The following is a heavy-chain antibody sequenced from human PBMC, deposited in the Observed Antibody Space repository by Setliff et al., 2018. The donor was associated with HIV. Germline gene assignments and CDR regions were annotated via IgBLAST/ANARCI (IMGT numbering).Heavy chain of an antibody. D-gene: IGHD3-10*01. CDR2: FDPEKGET. Sequence: ASVKVSCKVSGYTLTKLSIHWVRQAPGKGLEWMGGFDPEKGETVYAQKLQGRVTMTDDTSTDTAYMELSSLRSEDTAVYFCWFGEPVGPFDIWCQGTRVTVSS. CDR1: GYTLTKLS. CDR3: WFGEPVGPFDI. V-gene: IGHV1-24*01. J-gene: IGHJ3*02.